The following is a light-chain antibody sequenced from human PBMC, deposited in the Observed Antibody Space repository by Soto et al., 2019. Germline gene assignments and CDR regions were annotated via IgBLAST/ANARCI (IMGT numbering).Light chain of an antibody. V-gene: IGLV4-69*01. Sequence: QSVLTQSPSASASLGASVKLTCTLSSGHSSYAIAWHQQQPETGPRYLMKLNSDGSHNKGDGIPDRFSGSSSGAERYLTISSLQSEDVADYYCQTWGTGFSVVFGGGTKLTVL. CDR2: LNSDGSH. J-gene: IGLJ2*01. CDR3: QTWGTGFSVV. CDR1: SGHSSYA.